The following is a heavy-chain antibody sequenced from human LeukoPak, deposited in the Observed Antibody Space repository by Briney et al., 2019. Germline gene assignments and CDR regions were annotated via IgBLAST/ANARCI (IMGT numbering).Heavy chain of an antibody. Sequence: ASVKVSCKASGYTFTSYDINWVRQALGQGLEWMGWMNPKSGNTGFAQKFQGGVTMTRNTSISTAYMEVTSLRSEDTAVYYCARGPPERISSDYWGQGTLVTVSS. V-gene: IGHV1-8*01. CDR1: GYTFTSYD. J-gene: IGHJ4*02. CDR3: ARGPPERISSDY. D-gene: IGHD6-13*01. CDR2: MNPKSGNT.